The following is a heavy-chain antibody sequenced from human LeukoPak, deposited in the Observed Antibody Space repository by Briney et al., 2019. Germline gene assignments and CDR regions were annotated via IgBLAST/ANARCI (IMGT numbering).Heavy chain of an antibody. Sequence: GGSLRLSCAASGFTFSSYSMNWVRQAPGKGLEWVSSISSSSNYIYYADSVKGRFTISRDNAKNSLYLQMNSLRAEDTAVYYCARGGLNDFWSGYSYYFDYWGQGTLVTVSS. D-gene: IGHD3-3*01. CDR1: GFTFSSYS. V-gene: IGHV3-21*01. CDR3: ARGGLNDFWSGYSYYFDY. CDR2: ISSSSNYI. J-gene: IGHJ4*02.